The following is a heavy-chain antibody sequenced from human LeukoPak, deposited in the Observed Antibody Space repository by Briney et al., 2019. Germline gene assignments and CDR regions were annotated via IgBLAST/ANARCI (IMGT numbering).Heavy chain of an antibody. D-gene: IGHD1-1*01. J-gene: IGHJ4*02. CDR2: INSDTNIT. CDR1: GFTCSSYP. V-gene: IGHV3-48*02. CDR3: VRDHDWSFDL. Sequence: GGSLRLYCVASGFTCSSYPMNWVRQAPGKGLEWVSHINSDTNITPYTASVSGRFTTSRDNANNSLYLHVNSLRDEDTAVYYCVRDHDWSFDLWGQGALVTVSS.